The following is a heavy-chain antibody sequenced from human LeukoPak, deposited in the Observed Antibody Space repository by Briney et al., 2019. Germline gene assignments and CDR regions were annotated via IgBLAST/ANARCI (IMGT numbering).Heavy chain of an antibody. Sequence: SETLSLTCAVYGGSFSGYYWSWIRQPPGKGLEWIGEINHSGSTNYNPSLKSRVTISVDTSKNQFSLKLSSVTAADTAVYYCARSPGGSTNHYYYYGMDVWGQGTTVTVSS. V-gene: IGHV4-34*01. CDR2: INHSGST. CDR3: ARSPGGSTNHYYYYGMDV. J-gene: IGHJ6*02. D-gene: IGHD2-2*01. CDR1: GGSFSGYY.